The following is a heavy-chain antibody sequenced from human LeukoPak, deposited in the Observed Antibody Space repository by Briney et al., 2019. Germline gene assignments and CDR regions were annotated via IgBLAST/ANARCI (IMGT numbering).Heavy chain of an antibody. CDR1: GYTFTGYY. D-gene: IGHD6-19*01. Sequence: APVKVSCKASGYTFTGYYMHWVRQAPGQGLEWMGWINPNSGGTNYAQKFQGRVTITRNTPISTAYMELSSLRSEDTAVYYCAREQIAVAGTQQNWGQGTLVTVSS. CDR3: AREQIAVAGTQQN. J-gene: IGHJ4*02. CDR2: INPNSGGT. V-gene: IGHV1-2*02.